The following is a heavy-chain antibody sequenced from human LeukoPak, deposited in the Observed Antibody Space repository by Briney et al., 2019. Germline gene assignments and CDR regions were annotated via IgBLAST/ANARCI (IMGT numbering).Heavy chain of an antibody. J-gene: IGHJ5*02. Sequence: SETLSLTCTVSGGSISSSSYYWGWIRRPPGKGLEWIGSIYYSGSTYYNPSLKSRVTISVDTYKNQFSLKLSSVTAADTAVYYCARVLRTYYYDSSGYYNNWFDPWGQGTLVTVSS. CDR1: GGSISSSSYY. CDR3: ARVLRTYYYDSSGYYNNWFDP. D-gene: IGHD3-22*01. CDR2: IYYSGST. V-gene: IGHV4-39*07.